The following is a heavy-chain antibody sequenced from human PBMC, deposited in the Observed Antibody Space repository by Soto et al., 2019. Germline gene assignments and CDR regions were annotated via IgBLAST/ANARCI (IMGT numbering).Heavy chain of an antibody. V-gene: IGHV3-53*01. CDR3: ARDWNGDKYFDF. Sequence: DVQLVKSGGGLIQPGGSLRLSCAASGITATNGHMNWVRQAPGKGLEWVSVIYSDDNTNYADAVKGRVTISRDTSKNTVYLQMNSLRAEDTAVYYCARDWNGDKYFDFWDQGSLVTVSS. D-gene: IGHD4-17*01. CDR2: IYSDDNT. CDR1: GITATNGH. J-gene: IGHJ4*02.